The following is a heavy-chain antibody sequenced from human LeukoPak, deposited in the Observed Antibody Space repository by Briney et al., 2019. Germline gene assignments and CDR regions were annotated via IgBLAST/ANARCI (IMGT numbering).Heavy chain of an antibody. D-gene: IGHD6-13*01. V-gene: IGHV3-30*04. Sequence: GRSLRLSCAASGFTFSSYAMHWVRQAPGKGLEWVAFVRYDGNNKYYADSVKGRFTISRDNTKNTLYLQMNSLRAEDTAVYYCGRRAAFDYWGQGTLVTVSS. CDR2: VRYDGNNK. CDR3: GRRAAFDY. CDR1: GFTFSSYA. J-gene: IGHJ4*02.